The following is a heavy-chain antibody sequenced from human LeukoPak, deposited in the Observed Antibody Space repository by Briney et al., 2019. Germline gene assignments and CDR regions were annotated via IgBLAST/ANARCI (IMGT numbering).Heavy chain of an antibody. CDR2: IRKTADGGTA. Sequence: PGGSLRLSCAASGFIFSNYALHWVRQAPGKGLQWVGRIRKTADGGTADYAAPVQGRFSISRDDSKKTLYLQMNSLKTEDTAVYYCTTGGSTAGNWGQGTLVTVSS. J-gene: IGHJ4*02. CDR1: GFIFSNYA. V-gene: IGHV3-15*01. CDR3: TTGGSTAGN.